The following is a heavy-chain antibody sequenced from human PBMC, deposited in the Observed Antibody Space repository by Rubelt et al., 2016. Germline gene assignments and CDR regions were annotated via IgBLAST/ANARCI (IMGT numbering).Heavy chain of an antibody. CDR1: GFTFSPYN. J-gene: IGHJ6*03. CDR2: ISSSSSYI. D-gene: IGHD3-10*01. V-gene: IGHV3-21*06. CDR3: ARGSRGDYYYYMDV. Sequence: EVQLVESGGGLVQPGGSLRLSCATSGFTFSPYNMNWVRQAPGKGLEWVSSISSSSSYIYYADSVKGRFTISRDNAKNSLSLQMNSLRAEDTAVYYCARGSRGDYYYYMDVWGKGTTVTVSS.